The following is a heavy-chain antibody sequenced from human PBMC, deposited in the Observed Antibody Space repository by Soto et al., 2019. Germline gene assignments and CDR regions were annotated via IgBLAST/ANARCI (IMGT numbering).Heavy chain of an antibody. D-gene: IGHD4-17*01. CDR2: IYWDDDK. Sequence: GLDLEWLALIYWDDDKRYSPSLKSRLTITKDTSKNQVVLTMTNMDPVDTATYYCAHSRYGDQPSPFDYWGQGTLVTVSS. J-gene: IGHJ4*02. CDR3: AHSRYGDQPSPFDY. V-gene: IGHV2-5*02.